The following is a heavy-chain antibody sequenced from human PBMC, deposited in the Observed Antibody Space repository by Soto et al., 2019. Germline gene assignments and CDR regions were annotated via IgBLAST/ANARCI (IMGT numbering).Heavy chain of an antibody. V-gene: IGHV1-69*01. J-gene: IGHJ6*02. CDR1: GGTFSSYA. D-gene: IGHD2-15*01. Sequence: QVQLVQSGAEVKKPGSSVKVSCKASGGTFSSYAISWVRQAPGQGLEWMGGIIPIFGTANYAQKFQGRVTITADESTSTAYMELSSLRSEDTAVYYCARDLDGVADDQTYGMDVWGQGTTVTVSS. CDR3: ARDLDGVADDQTYGMDV. CDR2: IIPIFGTA.